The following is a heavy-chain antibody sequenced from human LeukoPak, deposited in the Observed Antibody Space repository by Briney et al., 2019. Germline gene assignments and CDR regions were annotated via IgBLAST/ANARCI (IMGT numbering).Heavy chain of an antibody. Sequence: SVKVSCKASGGTFSSYAISWVRQAPGQGLEWMGRIIPILGIANYAQKFQGRVTITAVISTSTAYMELSSLRSEDTAVYYCARDLAPGYYYYGMDVWGQGTTVTVSS. CDR1: GGTFSSYA. D-gene: IGHD5-12*01. CDR3: ARDLAPGYYYYGMDV. J-gene: IGHJ6*02. V-gene: IGHV1-69*04. CDR2: IIPILGIA.